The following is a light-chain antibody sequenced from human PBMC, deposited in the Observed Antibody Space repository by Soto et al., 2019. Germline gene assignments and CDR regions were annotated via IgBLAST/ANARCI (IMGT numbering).Light chain of an antibody. J-gene: IGKJ4*01. V-gene: IGKV2-40*01. CDR3: MQRVGFPLT. CDR2: LVS. Sequence: EIVLTQTPLSLPVTPGEPASISCRSSQSLLDSDDGNTYLDWYLQKPGQSPQLLIYLVSYRASGVPDRFSGSGSGTDFTLKISRVEAEDVGVYYCMQRVGFPLTFGGGTKVDLK. CDR1: QSLLDSDDGNTY.